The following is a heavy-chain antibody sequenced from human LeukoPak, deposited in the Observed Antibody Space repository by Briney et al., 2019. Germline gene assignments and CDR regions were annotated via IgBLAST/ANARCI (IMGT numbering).Heavy chain of an antibody. J-gene: IGHJ6*02. D-gene: IGHD6-19*01. CDR2: FDLEDGET. CDR3: AAPGIAVAGTSYYYYYGMDV. Sequence: ASVKVSCKVSGYTLTELSMHWVRQAPGKGLEWMGGFDLEDGETIYAQKFQGRVTMTEDTSTDTAYMELSSLRSEDTAVYYCAAPGIAVAGTSYYYYYGMDVWGQGTTVTVSS. V-gene: IGHV1-24*01. CDR1: GYTLTELS.